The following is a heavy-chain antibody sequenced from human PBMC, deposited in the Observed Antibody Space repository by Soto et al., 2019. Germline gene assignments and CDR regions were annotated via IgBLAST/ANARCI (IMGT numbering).Heavy chain of an antibody. D-gene: IGHD3-10*01. V-gene: IGHV1-46*01. Sequence: ASVKVSCKTSGYTFTNYYMHWVRQAPGQGLEWMGLIKCSDGDTTYAQRFLGRVTITSDTSASTAYMELSSLRSEDTAVYYCARDMGFGLSDYWGQGILVTVSS. CDR3: ARDMGFGLSDY. CDR2: IKCSDGDT. J-gene: IGHJ4*02. CDR1: GYTFTNYY.